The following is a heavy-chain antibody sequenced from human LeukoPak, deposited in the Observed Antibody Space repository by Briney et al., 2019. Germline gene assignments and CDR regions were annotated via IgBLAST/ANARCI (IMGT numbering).Heavy chain of an antibody. V-gene: IGHV1-2*02. CDR3: ARDGGSSQDYYMDV. D-gene: IGHD1-26*01. J-gene: IGHJ6*03. Sequence: ASVKVSCKASGYSFTGYYMHWVRQAPGQGLEWMGWINPNSGGTNYAQKFQGRVTMTRDTSISTAYMELSRLRSDDTAVYYCARDGGSSQDYYMDVWGKGTTVTVSS. CDR1: GYSFTGYY. CDR2: INPNSGGT.